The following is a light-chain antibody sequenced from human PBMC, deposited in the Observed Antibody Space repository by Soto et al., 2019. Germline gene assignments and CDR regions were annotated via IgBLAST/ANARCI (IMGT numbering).Light chain of an antibody. CDR3: QQYDSTPRT. V-gene: IGKV4-1*01. Sequence: DIVMTQSPDSLAVSLGERATINCKSSQSVLYSSNNKNYLAWYQQKPGQPPKLLIYWASTRESGVPDRFSGSGSGTDFTLTISSLQAEDVAGYYCQQYDSTPRTFGQGTKVEIK. CDR2: WAS. J-gene: IGKJ1*01. CDR1: QSVLYSSNNKNY.